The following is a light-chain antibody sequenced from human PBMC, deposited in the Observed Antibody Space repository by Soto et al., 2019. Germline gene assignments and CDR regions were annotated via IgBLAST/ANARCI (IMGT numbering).Light chain of an antibody. CDR3: TSYTSSNTHV. CDR1: SSDVGGYNY. V-gene: IGLV2-14*01. Sequence: QSALTQPASVSGSPGQSITLSCTGTSSDVGGYNYVSWYQQHPGKAPKLMIFDVSNRPSGVSNRFSGSKSGNTASLTISGLQAEDEADYYCTSYTSSNTHVFGTGTKVTVL. J-gene: IGLJ1*01. CDR2: DVS.